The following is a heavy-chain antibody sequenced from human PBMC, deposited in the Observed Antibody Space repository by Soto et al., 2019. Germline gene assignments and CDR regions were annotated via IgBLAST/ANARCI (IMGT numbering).Heavy chain of an antibody. D-gene: IGHD1-1*01. CDR2: IYYTGHT. CDR1: GVSINSGGYY. V-gene: IGHV4-31*03. Sequence: QVQLQESGPGLVKPSQTLSLTCSVSGVSINSGGYYWSWIRHHPGKGLEWIGYIYYTGHTFYNASIKSRVAMSLDTSKNQFSLKLSSVTAADTAVYYCARGSHLERDALDIWGQGTMVTVSS. J-gene: IGHJ3*02. CDR3: ARGSHLERDALDI.